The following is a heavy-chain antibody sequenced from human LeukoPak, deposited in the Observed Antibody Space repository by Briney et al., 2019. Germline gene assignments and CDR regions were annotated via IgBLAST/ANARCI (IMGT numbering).Heavy chain of an antibody. CDR3: ARDAGSTAAVGTRDEYYFDY. J-gene: IGHJ4*02. V-gene: IGHV4-59*12. CDR2: IYYSGSA. CDR1: GGPISSFY. D-gene: IGHD6-13*01. Sequence: KPSETLSLTCTVSGGPISSFYWSWIRQPPGKGLEWIGYIYYSGSANYNPSLKSRVTISVDTSKNQFSLHLNSVTPEDTAVYYCARDAGSTAAVGTRDEYYFDYWGQGTLVTVPS.